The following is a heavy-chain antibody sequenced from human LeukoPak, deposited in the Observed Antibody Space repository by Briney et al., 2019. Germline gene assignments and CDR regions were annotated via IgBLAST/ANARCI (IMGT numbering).Heavy chain of an antibody. V-gene: IGHV3-48*02. Sequence: GRSLRLSCTASGFPFRSYALHWVRQAPGKGLEWVSYISSSSGTIYYADSVKGRFTISRDNAKNSLYLQMSSLRDEDTAVYYCARSMVRGGYAFDIWGQGIMVTVSS. J-gene: IGHJ3*02. CDR2: ISSSSGTI. CDR1: GFPFRSYA. CDR3: ARSMVRGGYAFDI. D-gene: IGHD3-10*01.